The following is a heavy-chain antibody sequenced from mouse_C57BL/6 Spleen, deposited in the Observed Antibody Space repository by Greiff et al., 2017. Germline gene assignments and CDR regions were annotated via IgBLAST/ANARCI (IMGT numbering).Heavy chain of an antibody. CDR3: ARRYFDV. V-gene: IGHV5-12*01. CDR2: ISNGGGST. Sequence: EVHLVESGGGLVQPGGSLKLSCAASGFTFSDYYMYWVRQTPEKRLEWVASISNGGGSTYYPDTVQGRFTLSRENAKNTLYLKRSRLESEDTAMYYCARRYFDVWGTGTTVTVSS. J-gene: IGHJ1*03. CDR1: GFTFSDYY.